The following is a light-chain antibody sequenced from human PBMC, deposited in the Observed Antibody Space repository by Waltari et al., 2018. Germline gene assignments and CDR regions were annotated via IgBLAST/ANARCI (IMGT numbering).Light chain of an antibody. CDR3: QSYDSSTGV. J-gene: IGLJ3*02. CDR1: SGSIASNY. CDR2: EDN. V-gene: IGLV6-57*03. Sequence: NFMLTQPHSVSESPGKTVTISCTRSSGSIASNYVQWYQQRPGSAPTTVIYEDNQSPSGVPDRFSGSIDSSSNSASLTISGLKTEDEADYYCQSYDSSTGVFGGGTKLTVL.